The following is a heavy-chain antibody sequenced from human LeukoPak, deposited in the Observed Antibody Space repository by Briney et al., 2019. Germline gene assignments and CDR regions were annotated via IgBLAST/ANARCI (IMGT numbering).Heavy chain of an antibody. Sequence: GGSLRLSCEVSGFTVSDNYMSWVRQAPGKGLEWASVLYNSGNSFYAGSVKGRFSTSRDNSKNTLFLQMNSLRTEDTAIYYCVREGNWAYWGLGTLVTVSS. J-gene: IGHJ4*02. CDR1: GFTVSDNY. CDR2: LYNSGNS. V-gene: IGHV3-53*05. D-gene: IGHD1-1*01. CDR3: VREGNWAY.